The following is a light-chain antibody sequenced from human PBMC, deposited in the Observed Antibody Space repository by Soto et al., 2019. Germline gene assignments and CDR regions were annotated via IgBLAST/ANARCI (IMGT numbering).Light chain of an antibody. J-gene: IGLJ2*01. CDR3: SSFEASNNLL. CDR1: SSNIGGNS. CDR2: EVS. Sequence: QSVMTQPPSVSAAPGQKVTISCSGSSSNIGGNSVSWYQQLPGTAPKLLIYEVSKRPSGVPDRFSGSKSGNTASLTVSGLQVEDEADYYCSSFEASNNLLFGGGTKLTVL. V-gene: IGLV2-8*01.